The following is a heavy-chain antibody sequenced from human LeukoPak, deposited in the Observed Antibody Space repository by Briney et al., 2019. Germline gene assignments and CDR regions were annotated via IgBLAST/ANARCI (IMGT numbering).Heavy chain of an antibody. CDR2: INHSGST. D-gene: IGHD6-19*01. CDR1: GGSFSGYY. CDR3: ARLGSGWYLRTTYMDV. V-gene: IGHV4-34*01. Sequence: SETLSLTCAVYGGSFSGYYWSWIRQPPGKGLEWIGEINHSGSTNYNPSLKSRVTISVDTSKSQFSLKLSSVTAADTAVYYCARLGSGWYLRTTYMDVWGKGTTVTVSS. J-gene: IGHJ6*03.